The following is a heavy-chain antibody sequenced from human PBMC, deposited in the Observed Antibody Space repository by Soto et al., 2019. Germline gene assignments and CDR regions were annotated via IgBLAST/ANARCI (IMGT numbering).Heavy chain of an antibody. CDR2: IYHSGST. Sequence: QVQLQESGPGLVKPSGTLSLTCAVSSGSISSSNWWSWVRQPPGKGLEWIGEIYHSGSTNYNPSLKSRVPISVDKSQNQFSLKLSSVTAADTAVYYCARSSQQLAHYWYFDLWGRGTLVTVSS. D-gene: IGHD6-13*01. V-gene: IGHV4-4*02. J-gene: IGHJ2*01. CDR3: ARSSQQLAHYWYFDL. CDR1: SGSISSSNW.